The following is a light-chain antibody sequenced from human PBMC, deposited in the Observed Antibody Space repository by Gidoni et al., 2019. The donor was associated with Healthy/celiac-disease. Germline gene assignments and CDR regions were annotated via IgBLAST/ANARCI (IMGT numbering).Light chain of an antibody. CDR2: GAS. Sequence: EIVMTQSPATLSVSPGERANLSCRASQSVSSNLAWYQQKPGQAPRLLIYGASTRATGIPARFSGSGPGTEFTLTISSLQSEDFAVYYCQQYNNWPPLTFGGGTKVEIK. J-gene: IGKJ4*01. CDR3: QQYNNWPPLT. V-gene: IGKV3-15*01. CDR1: QSVSSN.